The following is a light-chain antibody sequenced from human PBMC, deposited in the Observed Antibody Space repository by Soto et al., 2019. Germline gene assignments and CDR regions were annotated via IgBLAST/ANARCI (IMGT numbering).Light chain of an antibody. CDR1: SSDVGGYNY. Sequence: QSVLTQPASVSGSPGQSITISCTGTSSDVGGYNYVSWYQQHPGKAPKLMIYEVSNRPSGVSNRFSGSKSGNTASLTISGLQAEDEADYYCSSYEGSSPLDVFGTGNKVTVL. CDR3: SSYEGSSPLDV. J-gene: IGLJ1*01. CDR2: EVS. V-gene: IGLV2-14*01.